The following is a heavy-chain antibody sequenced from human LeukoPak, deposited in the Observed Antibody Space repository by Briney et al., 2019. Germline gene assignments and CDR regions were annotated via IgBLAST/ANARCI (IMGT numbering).Heavy chain of an antibody. CDR1: GFTFSNAW. Sequence: PGGSLRLSCAASGFTFSNAWMSWVRQAPGKGLEWVGRIKSKTDGGTTDYAAPVKGRFTISRDDSKNTLYLQMNSLKTEDTAVYYCTTDSAAGTWALYYYYYYMDVWGKGTTVTVSS. V-gene: IGHV3-15*01. J-gene: IGHJ6*03. CDR3: TTDSAAGTWALYYYYYYMDV. D-gene: IGHD6-13*01. CDR2: IKSKTDGGTT.